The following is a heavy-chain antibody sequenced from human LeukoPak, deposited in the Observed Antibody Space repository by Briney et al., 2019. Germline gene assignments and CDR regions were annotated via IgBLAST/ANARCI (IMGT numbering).Heavy chain of an antibody. D-gene: IGHD3-3*01. Sequence: PGGSLRLSCAASGFILSNYAMHWVRHPAGKGLEWVSALGTAGDTFYPGSVKGRFTISRDNSKNTLYLQMNSLRAEDTAVYYCARDQSRGYDFPSYYGMDVWGQGTTVTVSS. CDR3: ARDQSRGYDFPSYYGMDV. CDR1: GFILSNYA. CDR2: LGTAGDT. J-gene: IGHJ6*02. V-gene: IGHV3-13*01.